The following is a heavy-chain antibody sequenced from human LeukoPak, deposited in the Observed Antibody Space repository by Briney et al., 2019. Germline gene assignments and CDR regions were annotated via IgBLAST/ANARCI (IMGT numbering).Heavy chain of an antibody. CDR2: FSGNSIDT. J-gene: IGHJ3*01. D-gene: IGHD6-19*01. V-gene: IGHV3-23*01. CDR3: AKDRLSGWYGRQDAFDL. Sequence: GGSLRLSCTASGFTFNIYAMTWVRQAPGKGLEWVSTFSGNSIDTYYADSVKGRFIISRDNSKNTLYLQMNSLRAEDTALYYCAKDRLSGWYGRQDAFDLWGQGTMVTVSS. CDR1: GFTFNIYA.